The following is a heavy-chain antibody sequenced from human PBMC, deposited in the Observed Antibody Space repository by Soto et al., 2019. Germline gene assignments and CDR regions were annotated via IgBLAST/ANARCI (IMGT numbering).Heavy chain of an antibody. J-gene: IGHJ1*01. Sequence: EVQLLESGGGLVQPGGSLRLSCAASGFTFSSYAMSWVRQAPGKGLEWVSAISGSGGSTYYADSVKGRFTISRDNSKDTLYLQMSSLRAEDTAVYYCATPEGPSGSYFRHWGQGTLVPVSS. CDR2: ISGSGGST. V-gene: IGHV3-23*01. CDR3: ATPEGPSGSYFRH. D-gene: IGHD1-26*01. CDR1: GFTFSSYA.